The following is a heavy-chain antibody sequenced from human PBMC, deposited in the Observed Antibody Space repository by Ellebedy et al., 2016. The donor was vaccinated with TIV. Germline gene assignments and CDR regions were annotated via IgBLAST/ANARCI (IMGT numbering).Heavy chain of an antibody. J-gene: IGHJ5*02. CDR3: ARHFDDWFDP. D-gene: IGHD3-9*01. Sequence: SETLSLTCTVSGGYISNSSYYWVWFRQPPGKGLEWIGSINYSGRTYYNPSLQSRLTISVDTSRNQFSLKLNSVTAADTAVYYCARHFDDWFDPWGQGTLVTVSS. CDR1: GGYISNSSYY. V-gene: IGHV4-39*07. CDR2: INYSGRT.